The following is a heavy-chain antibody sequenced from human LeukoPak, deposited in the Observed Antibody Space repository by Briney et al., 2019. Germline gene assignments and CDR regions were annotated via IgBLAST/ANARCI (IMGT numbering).Heavy chain of an antibody. CDR3: ASTGKWGSSWYGWFYYMDV. Sequence: GASVKVSCKXSGYTFTGYYMHWVRQAPGQGLEWMGWINPNSGGTNYAQKFQGRVTMTRDTSISTAYMELSRLRSDDTAVYYCASTGKWGSSWYGWFYYMDVWGKGTTVTVSS. CDR2: INPNSGGT. CDR1: GYTFTGYY. D-gene: IGHD6-13*01. V-gene: IGHV1-2*02. J-gene: IGHJ6*03.